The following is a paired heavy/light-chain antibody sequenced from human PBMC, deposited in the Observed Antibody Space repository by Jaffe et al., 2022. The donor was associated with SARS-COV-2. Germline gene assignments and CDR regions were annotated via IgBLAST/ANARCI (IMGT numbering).Light chain of an antibody. CDR1: TGAVTSGHY. V-gene: IGLV7-46*01. CDR2: DTS. CDR3: LLSYSGSRV. J-gene: IGLJ3*02. Sequence: QAVVTQEPSLTVSPGGTVTLTCGSSTGAVTSGHYPYWFQQKPGQAPRTLIYDTSNKHSWTPARFSGSLLGGKAALTLSGAQPEDEAEYYCLLSYSGSRVFGGGTKLTVL.
Heavy chain of an antibody. Sequence: EVQVVESGGGLVKPGESLRLSCTASGFTFTNAWMSWVRQAPGKGLEWVGRIKSKSDGGTTEYAAPVKGRFTISRDDSKNTLYLQMNSLKTEDTGVYYCSTGAKRRGMDVWGQGTTVTVSS. CDR2: IKSKSDGGTT. J-gene: IGHJ6*02. CDR1: GFTFTNAW. V-gene: IGHV3-15*01. CDR3: STGAKRRGMDV.